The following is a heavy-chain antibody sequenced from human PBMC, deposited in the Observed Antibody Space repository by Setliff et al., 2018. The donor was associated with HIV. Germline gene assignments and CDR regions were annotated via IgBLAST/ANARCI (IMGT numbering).Heavy chain of an antibody. CDR1: GGSISGSNYY. CDR3: ARPSFGIGGGANFDS. V-gene: IGHV4-39*02. Sequence: SETLSLTCTVFGGSISGSNYYWGWIRQPPGKGLEWIASAHYSGAIFYNPSLKSRVTMSVDTSGSRFSLKLTSVTAADTAVYYCARPSFGIGGGANFDSWGRGTLVTVSS. J-gene: IGHJ4*02. D-gene: IGHD3-3*01. CDR2: AHYSGAI.